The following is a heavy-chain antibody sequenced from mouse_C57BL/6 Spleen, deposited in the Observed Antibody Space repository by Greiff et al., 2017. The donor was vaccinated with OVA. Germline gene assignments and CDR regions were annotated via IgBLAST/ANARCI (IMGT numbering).Heavy chain of an antibody. CDR3: ALYYSNYDYAMDY. V-gene: IGHV14-2*01. Sequence: EVQLQESGAELVKPGASVKLSCTASGFNIKDYYMHWVKQRTEQGLEWIGRIDPEDGETKYAPKFKGKATITADTSSNTAYLQLSSLTSEDTAVYYCALYYSNYDYAMDYWGQGTSVTVSS. D-gene: IGHD2-5*01. CDR2: IDPEDGET. J-gene: IGHJ4*01. CDR1: GFNIKDYY.